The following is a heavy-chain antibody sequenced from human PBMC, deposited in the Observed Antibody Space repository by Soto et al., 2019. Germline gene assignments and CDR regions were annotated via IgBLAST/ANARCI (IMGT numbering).Heavy chain of an antibody. CDR3: ARERVYGDISVNYYYYGMDV. Sequence: ASVKVSCKASGCTFTSYGISWVRQAPGQGLEWMGWISAYNGNTNYAQKLQGRVTMTTDTSTSTAYMELRSLRSDDTAVYYCARERVYGDISVNYYYYGMDVWGQGTTATVSS. CDR2: ISAYNGNT. CDR1: GCTFTSYG. V-gene: IGHV1-18*04. J-gene: IGHJ6*02. D-gene: IGHD4-17*01.